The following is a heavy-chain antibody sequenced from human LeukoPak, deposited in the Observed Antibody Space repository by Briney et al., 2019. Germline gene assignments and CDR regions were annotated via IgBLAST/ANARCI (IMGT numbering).Heavy chain of an antibody. D-gene: IGHD6-13*01. CDR3: ARERAAAGTNWFDP. CDR2: INPNSGGT. V-gene: IGHV1-2*04. CDR1: GYTFTGYY. J-gene: IGHJ5*02. Sequence: GASVKVPCKASGYTFTGYYMHWVRQAPGQGLEWMGWINPNSGGTNYAQKFQGWVTMTRDTSISTAYMELSRLRSDDTAVYYCARERAAAGTNWFDPWGQGTLVTVSS.